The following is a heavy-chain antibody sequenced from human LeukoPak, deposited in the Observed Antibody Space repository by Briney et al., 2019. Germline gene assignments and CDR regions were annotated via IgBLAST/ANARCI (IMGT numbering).Heavy chain of an antibody. CDR1: GFTFSKYM. J-gene: IGHJ5*02. CDR2: VSSSSTTT. V-gene: IGHV3-23*01. CDR3: AMTGTSTPGIDL. D-gene: IGHD1-7*01. Sequence: GGSLRLSCVASGFTFSKYMVSWVRQAPGKGPEWVSSVSSSSTTTYYADSVKGRFSVSRDNSRNTLYLQMNTLRADDAALYYCAMTGTSTPGIDLWGQGTLVTVSS.